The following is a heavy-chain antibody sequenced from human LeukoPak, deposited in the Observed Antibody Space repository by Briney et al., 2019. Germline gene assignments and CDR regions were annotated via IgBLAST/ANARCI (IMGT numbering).Heavy chain of an antibody. CDR1: GGSFSGYY. D-gene: IGHD6-19*01. V-gene: IGHV4-34*01. CDR3: ARGHRLYSGGWRPSRCCFDY. J-gene: IGHJ4*02. Sequence: SETLSLTCAVYGGSFSGYYWSWIRQPPGKGLEWIGEINHSGSTNYNPSLKSRVTISVDTSKNQFSLKLSSVTAADTAVYYCARGHRLYSGGWRPSRCCFDYWGQGTLVTVSS. CDR2: INHSGST.